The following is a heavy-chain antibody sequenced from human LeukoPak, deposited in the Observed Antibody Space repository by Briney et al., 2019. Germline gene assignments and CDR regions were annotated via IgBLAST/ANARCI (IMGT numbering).Heavy chain of an antibody. D-gene: IGHD6-6*01. J-gene: IGHJ4*02. V-gene: IGHV4-34*01. CDR3: ARSSSTSIAAL. CDR2: INHSGST. CDR1: GGSFSGYY. Sequence: SETLSLTCAVYGGSFSGYYWSWIRQPPGKGLEWIGEINHSGSTNYNPSLKSRVTISVDTSKNQFSLKLSSVTAADTAVYDCARSSSTSIAALWGQGTLVTVSS.